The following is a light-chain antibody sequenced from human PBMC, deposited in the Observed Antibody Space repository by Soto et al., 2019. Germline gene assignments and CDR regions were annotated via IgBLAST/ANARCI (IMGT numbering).Light chain of an antibody. CDR3: QQYGSSALT. V-gene: IGKV3-20*01. J-gene: IGKJ4*01. Sequence: EIFLTQSPFTLSLSPLQRATLSFMASQSISTYLAWYQVKPGQAPRLLIYDASSRATGVPARFSGSGSGTDFTLTISRLEPEDFAVYYCQQYGSSALTFGGGTKVDI. CDR1: QSISTY. CDR2: DAS.